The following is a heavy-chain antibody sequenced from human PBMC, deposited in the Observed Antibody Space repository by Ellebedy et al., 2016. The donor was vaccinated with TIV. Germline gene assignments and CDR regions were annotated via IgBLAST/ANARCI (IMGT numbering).Heavy chain of an antibody. D-gene: IGHD3/OR15-3a*01. Sequence: GESLKISCAASGFTFSTYAMSWVRQAPGKGLEWVSSITDSGDSAYHTYSVRGRFTVSRDNSKNTLYLQMNSLRAEDTAVYYCARGTWTRGSWGQGTLVTVSS. J-gene: IGHJ5*02. V-gene: IGHV3-23*01. CDR3: ARGTWTRGS. CDR2: ITDSGDSA. CDR1: GFTFSTYA.